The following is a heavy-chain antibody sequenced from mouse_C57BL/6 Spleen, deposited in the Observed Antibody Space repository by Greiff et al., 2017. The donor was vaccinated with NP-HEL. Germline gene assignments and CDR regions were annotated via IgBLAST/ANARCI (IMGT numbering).Heavy chain of an antibody. D-gene: IGHD1-1*01. CDR1: GYTFTSYW. V-gene: IGHV1-52*01. CDR3: ARGYYGSSSDYAMDY. Sequence: VQLQQPGAELVRPGSSVKLSCKASGYTFTSYWMHWVKQRPIQGLEWIGNIDPSDSETHYNQKFKDKATLTVDNSSSTAYMQLSSLTSEDSAVYYCARGYYGSSSDYAMDYWGQGTSVTVSS. CDR2: IDPSDSET. J-gene: IGHJ4*01.